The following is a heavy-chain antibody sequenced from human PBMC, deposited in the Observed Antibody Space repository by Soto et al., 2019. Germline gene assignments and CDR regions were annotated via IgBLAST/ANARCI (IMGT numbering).Heavy chain of an antibody. CDR3: ARGRGYYYYYMDV. V-gene: IGHV4-34*01. Sequence: SXTLALAGAVCGGSISSYYXGWIQQPPGKGQECMGEIKSSGSTNYNPSLKSRVTISVDTSKNQFSLKLSSVTAADTAVYYCARGRGYYYYYMDVWGKGTTVTVSS. J-gene: IGHJ6*03. CDR1: GGSISSYY. CDR2: IKSSGST.